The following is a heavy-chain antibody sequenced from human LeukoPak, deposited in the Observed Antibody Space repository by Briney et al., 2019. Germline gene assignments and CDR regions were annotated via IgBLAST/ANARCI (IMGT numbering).Heavy chain of an antibody. V-gene: IGHV3-21*01. CDR3: AREHLIVGAPVDY. J-gene: IGHJ4*02. Sequence: GGSLRLSCAASGFTFSSYSMIWVRQAPGKGLEWVSPISSSSSYKYYADSVKGRFTISRDNAENSLYLQMISLRAEDTAVYYCAREHLIVGAPVDYWGQGTLVTVSS. CDR1: GFTFSSYS. CDR2: ISSSSSYK. D-gene: IGHD1-26*01.